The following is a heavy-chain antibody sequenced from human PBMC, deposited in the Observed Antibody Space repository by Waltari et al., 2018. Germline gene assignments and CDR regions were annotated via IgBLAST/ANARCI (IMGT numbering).Heavy chain of an antibody. V-gene: IGHV4-59*01. Sequence: QVQLQESGPGLVKPSETLSLTCTVSGGSISSYYWSWLRQPPGKGLEWIGYIYYSGSTNYNPSLKSRVTISVDTSKNQFSLKLSSVTAADTAVYYCARVAYCSSTSCYTGMGYYYYYYYMDVWGKGTTVTISS. CDR1: GGSISSYY. CDR3: ARVAYCSSTSCYTGMGYYYYYYYMDV. D-gene: IGHD2-2*02. J-gene: IGHJ6*03. CDR2: IYYSGST.